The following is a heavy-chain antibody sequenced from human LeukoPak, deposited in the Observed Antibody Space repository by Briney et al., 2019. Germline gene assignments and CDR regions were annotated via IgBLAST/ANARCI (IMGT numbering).Heavy chain of an antibody. J-gene: IGHJ4*02. Sequence: PSETLSLTCAVSGYSISSGYYWGWIRQPPGKGLEWIGSIYHSGSTYYNPSPKSRVTISVDTSKNQFSLKLSSVTAADTAVYYCARPGSSWYGFDYWGQGTLVTVSS. CDR3: ARPGSSWYGFDY. CDR2: IYHSGST. CDR1: GYSISSGYY. V-gene: IGHV4-38-2*01. D-gene: IGHD6-13*01.